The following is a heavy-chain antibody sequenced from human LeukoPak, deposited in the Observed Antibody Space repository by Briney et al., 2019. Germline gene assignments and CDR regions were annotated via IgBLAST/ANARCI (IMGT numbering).Heavy chain of an antibody. V-gene: IGHV3-30*03. J-gene: IGHJ4*02. CDR2: ISYDGSNK. Sequence: GRSLRLSCAASGFTFSSYGMHWVRQAPGKGLEWVAVISYDGSNKYYADSVKGRFTISRDNSKNTLYLQMNSLKTEDTAVYYCATDGLVATILPYFDHWGQGTLVTVSS. CDR3: ATDGLVATILPYFDH. CDR1: GFTFSSYG. D-gene: IGHD5-12*01.